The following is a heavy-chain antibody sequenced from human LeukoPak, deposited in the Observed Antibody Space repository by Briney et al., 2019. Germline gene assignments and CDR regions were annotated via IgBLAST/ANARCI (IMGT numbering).Heavy chain of an antibody. CDR2: INWNGGST. CDR1: GFTFDDYG. CDR3: ARDLFGYSGYVFDY. J-gene: IGHJ4*02. D-gene: IGHD5-12*01. V-gene: IGHV3-20*04. Sequence: PGGSLRLSCAASGFTFDDYGMSWVRQAPGKGLEWVSGINWNGGSTGYADSVKGRFTISRDNAKNSLYLQMNSLRAEDTALYYCARDLFGYSGYVFDYWGQGTLVTVSS.